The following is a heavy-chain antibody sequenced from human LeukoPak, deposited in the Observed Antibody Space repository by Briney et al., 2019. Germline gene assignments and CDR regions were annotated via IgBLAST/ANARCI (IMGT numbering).Heavy chain of an antibody. CDR1: GGSISSGSYY. Sequence: SQTLSLTCTVSGGSISSGSYYWSWIRQPAGKGLEWIGRIYTSGSINYNPSLKSRVTISVDTSKNQFSLKLSSVTAADTAVYYCASTPTRNAFDIWGQGTMVTVSS. J-gene: IGHJ3*02. CDR2: IYTSGSI. V-gene: IGHV4-61*02. D-gene: IGHD1-1*01. CDR3: ASTPTRNAFDI.